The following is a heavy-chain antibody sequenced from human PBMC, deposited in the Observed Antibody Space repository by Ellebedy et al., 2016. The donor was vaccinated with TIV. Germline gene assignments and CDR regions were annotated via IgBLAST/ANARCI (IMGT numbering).Heavy chain of an antibody. CDR2: ISAGGGST. J-gene: IGHJ4*02. D-gene: IGHD1-26*01. CDR3: APRAIRAPN. Sequence: GESLKISCAASGFTFNSYAMSWVRQAPGKGLEWVSAISAGGGSTYYADSVKGRFTISRDNSKNTLYLQMNSLRAEDTAVYYCAPRAIRAPNWGQGTLVTVSS. CDR1: GFTFNSYA. V-gene: IGHV3-23*01.